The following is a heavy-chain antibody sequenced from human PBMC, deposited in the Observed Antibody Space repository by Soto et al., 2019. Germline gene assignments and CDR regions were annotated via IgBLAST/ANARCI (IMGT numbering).Heavy chain of an antibody. CDR1: GYTFTSYA. Sequence: ASVKVSCKASGYTFTSYAMHWVRQAPGQRLEWMGWINAGNGNTRYSQKFQGRVTITRDTSASTAYMELSSLRSEDTAVYYCARGLNGYLHYFDYWGQGTPVTVS. CDR2: INAGNGNT. V-gene: IGHV1-3*01. CDR3: ARGLNGYLHYFDY. D-gene: IGHD5-18*01. J-gene: IGHJ4*02.